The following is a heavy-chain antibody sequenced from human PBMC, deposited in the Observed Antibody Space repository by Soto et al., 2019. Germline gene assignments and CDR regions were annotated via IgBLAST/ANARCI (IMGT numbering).Heavy chain of an antibody. D-gene: IGHD3-10*01. J-gene: IGHJ4*02. Sequence: QVQLVQSGAEVKKPGSSVKVSCKASGGTFSSYSISWVRQAPGQGLEWMGRIIPILGIANYTQKFQGRVTITADKSTSTAYMELSSLRSEDTAVYYCASSSRVLLDYWGQGTLVTVSS. CDR2: IIPILGIA. V-gene: IGHV1-69*02. CDR3: ASSSRVLLDY. CDR1: GGTFSSYS.